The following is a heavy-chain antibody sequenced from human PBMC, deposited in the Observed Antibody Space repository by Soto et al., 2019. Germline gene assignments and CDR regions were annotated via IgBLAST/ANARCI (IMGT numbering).Heavy chain of an antibody. Sequence: SETLSLTCTVSSASISSSSYTWGWIRQPPGKGLEWIGSIYYSGTTYYNPSLNSRVTVSVDTSKNQFSLKLSSVTAADTAVYYCARVGGINWFDPWGQGTLVTVSS. D-gene: IGHD3-16*01. CDR2: IYYSGTT. CDR1: SASISSSSYT. CDR3: ARVGGINWFDP. J-gene: IGHJ5*02. V-gene: IGHV4-39*07.